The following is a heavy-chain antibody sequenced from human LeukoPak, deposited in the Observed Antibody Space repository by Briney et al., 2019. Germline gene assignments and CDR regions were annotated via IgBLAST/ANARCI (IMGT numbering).Heavy chain of an antibody. J-gene: IGHJ4*02. CDR1: GDSFSGFY. CDR2: INHSGST. D-gene: IGHD2-2*01. CDR3: ARGPLGYCSSSRCHGPDF. V-gene: IGHV4-34*01. Sequence: SETLSLTCAVYGDSFSGFYWSWIRQPPGKELEWIGEINHSGSTNYNPSLKSRVTISADTSKNQFYLTLDSVAAAGTAVYYCARGPLGYCSSSRCHGPDFWGQGTLVPVSS.